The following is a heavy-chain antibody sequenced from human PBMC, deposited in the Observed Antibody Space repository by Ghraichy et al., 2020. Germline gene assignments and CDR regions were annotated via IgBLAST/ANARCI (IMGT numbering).Heavy chain of an antibody. CDR1: GFTFDDYA. Sequence: GGSLRLSFATSGFTFDDYAMHWVRQAPGKGLEWVSVISWDGGETYYADSVRGRFTISRVNSRNSLYLQMNSLRPEDTAVYYCAKDIGSGNSEYYYYGMDVWGRGTTVTVS. CDR2: ISWDGGET. D-gene: IGHD4-23*01. V-gene: IGHV3-43D*03. CDR3: AKDIGSGNSEYYYYGMDV. J-gene: IGHJ6*02.